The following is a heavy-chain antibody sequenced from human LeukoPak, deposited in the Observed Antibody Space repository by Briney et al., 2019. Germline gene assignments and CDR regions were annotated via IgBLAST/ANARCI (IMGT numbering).Heavy chain of an antibody. CDR2: ISYDGSRK. D-gene: IGHD1-1*01. J-gene: IGHJ3*02. CDR1: GFTFSNYG. V-gene: IGHV3-30*18. Sequence: GGSLRLSCAASGFTFSNYGMHWVRQAPGKGLEWVAMISYDGSRKHYGDSVKGRFTISRDNSECTLFLQMNSLRTDDTSVYFCAKYAYNWNAPDGFDMWGQGTMVIVSS. CDR3: AKYAYNWNAPDGFDM.